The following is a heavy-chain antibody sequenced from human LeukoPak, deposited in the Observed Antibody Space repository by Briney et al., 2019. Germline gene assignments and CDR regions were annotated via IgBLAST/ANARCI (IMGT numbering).Heavy chain of an antibody. D-gene: IGHD3-10*01. CDR3: AGNYYGSGSYYSEDRY. CDR1: GYSISSGYY. J-gene: IGHJ4*02. V-gene: IGHV4-61*02. Sequence: SSETLSLTCTVSGYSISSGYYWGWIRQPAGKGLEWIGRIYTSGSTNYNPSLKSRVTISVDTSKNQFSLKLSSVTAADTAVYYCAGNYYGSGSYYSEDRYWGQGTLVTVSS. CDR2: IYTSGST.